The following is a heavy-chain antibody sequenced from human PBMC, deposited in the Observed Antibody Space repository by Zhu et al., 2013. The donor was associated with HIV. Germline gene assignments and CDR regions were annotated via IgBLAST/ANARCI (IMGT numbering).Heavy chain of an antibody. CDR1: GYTFTGYY. J-gene: IGHJ3*02. D-gene: IGHD6-6*01. CDR3: ARDLYSTSSRPFDI. CDR2: INPNSDGT. V-gene: IGHV1-2*02. Sequence: QVQLVQSGAEVKKPGASVKVSCKASGYTFTGYYIHWVRQAPGQGLEWMGWINPNSDGTKSAQKFQGRVTMTRDTSINTAYMELSRLRSDDTAVYYCARDLYSTSSRPFDIWGQGTMVTVSS.